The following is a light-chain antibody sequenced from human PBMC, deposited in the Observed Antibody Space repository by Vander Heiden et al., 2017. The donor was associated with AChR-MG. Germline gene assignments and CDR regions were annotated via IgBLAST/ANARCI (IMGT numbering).Light chain of an antibody. V-gene: IGKV1-16*01. Sequence: IQMTQSPSSLSASVGDRVTITCRASLGVRNFLAWFQQRPGKAPKTLIYLASTLHSGVPSRFAGGGSGTEFTLTINSLQPEDFATYYCLQYNTYPWTLGQGTKVEIK. CDR1: LGVRNF. CDR2: LAS. J-gene: IGKJ1*01. CDR3: LQYNTYPWT.